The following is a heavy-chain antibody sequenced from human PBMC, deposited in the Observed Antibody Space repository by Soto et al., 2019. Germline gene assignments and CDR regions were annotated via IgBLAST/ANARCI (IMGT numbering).Heavy chain of an antibody. D-gene: IGHD3-22*01. CDR1: GGSISSYY. V-gene: IGHV4-59*01. CDR3: ARERGHYHSYYFDY. CDR2: IYYSGST. Sequence: QVQLQESGPGLVKPSETLSLTCTVSGGSISSYYGSWIRQPPWKGLEWIGYIYYSGSTNYNPSLKSRVTISVDTSKNQFSLKLSSVTAADTAVYYCARERGHYHSYYFDYWGQGTLVTVSS. J-gene: IGHJ4*02.